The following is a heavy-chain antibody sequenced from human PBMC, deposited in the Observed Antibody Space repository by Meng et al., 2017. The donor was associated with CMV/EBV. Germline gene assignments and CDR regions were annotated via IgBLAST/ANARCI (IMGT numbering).Heavy chain of an antibody. CDR2: ISTAGDT. V-gene: IGHV3-13*01. CDR1: GFTFSSYD. D-gene: IGHD4-17*01. J-gene: IGHJ5*02. Sequence: GESLKISCAASGFTFSSYDMHWVRQATGKGLEWVSAISTAGDTYYPGSVKGRFTISRENAKNSLYLQMNSLRAGDTAVYFCAGGDYGERPVGAWGQGTLVTVSS. CDR3: AGGDYGERPVGA.